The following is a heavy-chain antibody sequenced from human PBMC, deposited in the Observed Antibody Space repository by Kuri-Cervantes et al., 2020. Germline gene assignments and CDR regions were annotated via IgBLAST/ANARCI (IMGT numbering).Heavy chain of an antibody. CDR1: GFSLSNARMG. D-gene: IGHD5-18*01. J-gene: IGHJ6*03. CDR2: IFSNDER. V-gene: IGHV2-26*01. CDR3: ARIGDTYGLYYYYMDV. Sequence: SGPTLVKPTETLTLTCTVSGFSLSNARMGVSWIRQPPGKALEWLAHIFSNDERSYSTSLKNRLTISKDTSKGQVVLTMTDMDPVDTATYYCARIGDTYGLYYYYMDVWGKGTTVTVSS.